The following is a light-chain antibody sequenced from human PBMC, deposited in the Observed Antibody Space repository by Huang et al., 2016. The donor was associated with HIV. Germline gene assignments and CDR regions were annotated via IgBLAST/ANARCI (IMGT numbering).Light chain of an antibody. Sequence: DIVMTQSPDFLAVSLGERATISCKSSHSLLNSTNRKNYLAWYQQNPGQPPKLLIYWASVRESGVPDRFIGSGSWTDFTLTITSLQAEDVAVYFCQQYFCSPMTFGPGTKVDI. J-gene: IGKJ3*01. CDR1: HSLLNSTNRKNY. CDR3: QQYFCSPMT. CDR2: WAS. V-gene: IGKV4-1*01.